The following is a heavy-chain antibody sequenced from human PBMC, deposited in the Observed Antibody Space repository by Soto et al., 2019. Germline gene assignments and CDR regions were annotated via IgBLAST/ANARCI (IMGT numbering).Heavy chain of an antibody. Sequence: PAGSLRLSCAASGFTFSSYGMHWVRQAPGKGLEWVAVISYDGSNKYYADSVKGRFTISRDNSKNTLYLQMNSLRAEDTAVYYCAKDHRGYSYGYGMDVWGQGTTVTVSS. CDR2: ISYDGSNK. V-gene: IGHV3-30*18. CDR3: AKDHRGYSYGYGMDV. J-gene: IGHJ6*02. D-gene: IGHD5-18*01. CDR1: GFTFSSYG.